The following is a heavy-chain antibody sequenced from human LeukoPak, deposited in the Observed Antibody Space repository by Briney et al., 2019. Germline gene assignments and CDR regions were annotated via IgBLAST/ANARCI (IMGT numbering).Heavy chain of an antibody. J-gene: IGHJ4*02. CDR2: IIPIFGTA. D-gene: IGHD1-1*01. Sequence: SVKVSCKASGGTFSSYAISWVRQAPGQGLEWMGGIIPIFGTANYAQKFQGRVTITADESTSTAYMELSSLRSEDTAVYYCARDLRDTNGMGTFDYWGQGTLVTVSS. V-gene: IGHV1-69*13. CDR1: GGTFSSYA. CDR3: ARDLRDTNGMGTFDY.